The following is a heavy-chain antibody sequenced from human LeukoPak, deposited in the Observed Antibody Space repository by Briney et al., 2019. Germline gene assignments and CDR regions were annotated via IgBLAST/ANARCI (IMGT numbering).Heavy chain of an antibody. J-gene: IGHJ6*03. D-gene: IGHD6-13*01. CDR1: GFTFDDYA. CDR3: AKGYAAAGSSVDV. V-gene: IGHV3-9*03. Sequence: GGSLRLSCAASGFTFDDYAMHWVRQAPGKGLEWVSGISWDSGTLGYAASVKGRFTISRDNAKSSLYLQMNSLRAEDMALYYCAKGYAAAGSSVDVWGNGTTVTVSS. CDR2: ISWDSGTL.